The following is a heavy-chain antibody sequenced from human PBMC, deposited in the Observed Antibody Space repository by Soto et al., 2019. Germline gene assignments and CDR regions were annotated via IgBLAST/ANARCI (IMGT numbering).Heavy chain of an antibody. Sequence: EVQLLESGGGLVQPGGSLRLSCAASGFTFSSYAMSWVRQAPGKGLEWVSYISSSGSTIYYADSVKGRFTISRDNAKNSLYLQMNSLRAEDTAVYYCARGNALGYYYGMDVWGQGTTVTVSS. CDR2: ISSSGSTI. J-gene: IGHJ6*02. CDR1: GFTFSSYA. CDR3: ARGNALGYYYGMDV. V-gene: IGHV3-48*03.